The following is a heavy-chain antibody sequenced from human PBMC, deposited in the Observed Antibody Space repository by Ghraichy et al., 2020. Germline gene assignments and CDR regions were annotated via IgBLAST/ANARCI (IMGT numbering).Heavy chain of an antibody. CDR2: INHSGST. Sequence: SETLSLTCAVYGGSFSGYYWSWIRQPPGKGLEWIGEINHSGSTNYNPSLKSRVTISVDTSKNQFSLKLSSVTAADTAVYYCARGPRFYSSSPRSQTDLWGRGTLVTVSS. D-gene: IGHD6-6*01. V-gene: IGHV4-34*01. CDR3: ARGPRFYSSSPRSQTDL. CDR1: GGSFSGYY. J-gene: IGHJ2*01.